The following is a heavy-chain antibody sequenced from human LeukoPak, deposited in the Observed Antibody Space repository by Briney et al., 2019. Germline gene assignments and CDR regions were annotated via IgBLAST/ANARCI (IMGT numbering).Heavy chain of an antibody. V-gene: IGHV4-34*01. Sequence: PSETLSLTCAVYGGSFSGYYWSWIRQPPGKGLEWIGEINHSGSTNYNPSLKSRVTISVDTSKNQFSLKLSSVTAADTAVYYCARSRGLDQAGAFEIWGQATMVTVSS. CDR1: GGSFSGYY. D-gene: IGHD2-2*01. J-gene: IGHJ3*02. CDR2: INHSGST. CDR3: ARSRGLDQAGAFEI.